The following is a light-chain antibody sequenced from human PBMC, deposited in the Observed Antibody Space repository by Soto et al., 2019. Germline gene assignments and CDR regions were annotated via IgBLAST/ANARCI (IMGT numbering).Light chain of an antibody. Sequence: EIVLTQSPGTLSLSPGERATLSCRASQSVSSSYLAWYQQKPGQAPRLLIYDASSRATGIPDRFSGSGSGTDFPLTISRLEPEDFAVYFCQQYGSSPYTFGHGTKLEI. CDR3: QQYGSSPYT. J-gene: IGKJ2*01. V-gene: IGKV3-20*01. CDR1: QSVSSSY. CDR2: DAS.